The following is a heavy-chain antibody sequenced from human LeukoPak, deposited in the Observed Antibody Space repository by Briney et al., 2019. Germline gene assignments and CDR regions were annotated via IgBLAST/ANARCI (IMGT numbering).Heavy chain of an antibody. Sequence: ASVKVSCKASGYTFTSYGISWVRQAPGQGLEWMGWISIYNGKINYAQKFQGRVTMTTDTSTSTAYMELSSLRSEDTAVYYCARAFGYKNGYYYNYMDVWGNGTTVTISS. CDR3: ARAFGYKNGYYYNYMDV. CDR2: ISIYNGKI. V-gene: IGHV1-18*01. D-gene: IGHD5-18*01. CDR1: GYTFTSYG. J-gene: IGHJ6*03.